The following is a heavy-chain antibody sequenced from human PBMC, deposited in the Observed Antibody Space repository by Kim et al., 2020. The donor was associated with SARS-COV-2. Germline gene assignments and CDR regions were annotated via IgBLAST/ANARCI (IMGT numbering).Heavy chain of an antibody. J-gene: IGHJ4*02. V-gene: IGHV3-33*01. CDR1: GFNFNAYV. Sequence: GSLRLSCAASGFNFNAYVMHWVRQAPGKGLEWVAVIWFDGSRIYYVDSVKGRFTISRDSSKSTVYLQMNNLRADDTAVYYCARDRAGRSMDYWGQGTLV. D-gene: IGHD6-6*01. CDR2: IWFDGSRI. CDR3: ARDRAGRSMDY.